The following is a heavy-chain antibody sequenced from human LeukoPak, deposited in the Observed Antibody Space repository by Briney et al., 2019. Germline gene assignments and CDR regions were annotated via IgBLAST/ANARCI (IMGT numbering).Heavy chain of an antibody. V-gene: IGHV3-30*02. CDR3: AKDRSDYGDY. J-gene: IGHJ4*02. CDR2: IRYDGSNK. Sequence: GGSLRLSCAASGFIFSTYGMHWVRQAPGKWLEWVAFIRYDGSNKYYAGSVKGRFTISRDNSKNTLYLQMNSLRAEDTAVYYCAKDRSDYGDYWGQGTLVTVSS. CDR1: GFIFSTYG. D-gene: IGHD1-26*01.